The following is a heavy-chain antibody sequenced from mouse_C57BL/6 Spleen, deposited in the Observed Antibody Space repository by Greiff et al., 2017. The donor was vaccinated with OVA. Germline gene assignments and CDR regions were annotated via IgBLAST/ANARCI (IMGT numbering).Heavy chain of an antibody. CDR1: GYSITSGYY. CDR2: ISYDGSN. Sequence: EVQLVESGPGLVKPSQSLSLTCSVTGYSITSGYYWNWIRQFPGNKLEWMGYISYDGSNNYNPSLKNRISITRDTSKNQFFLKLNSVTTEDTATYYCARERGMVRGYFDVWGTGTTVTVSS. D-gene: IGHD2-2*01. J-gene: IGHJ1*03. V-gene: IGHV3-6*01. CDR3: ARERGMVRGYFDV.